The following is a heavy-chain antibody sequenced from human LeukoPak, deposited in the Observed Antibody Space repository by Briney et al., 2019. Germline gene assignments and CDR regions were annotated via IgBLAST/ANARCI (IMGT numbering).Heavy chain of an antibody. J-gene: IGHJ6*02. Sequence: GGSLRLSCAASGFTFSSYGMHWVRQAPGKGLEWVAVIWYDGSNKYYADSVKGRFTISRDNSKNSLYLQMNSLRAEDSAVFYCARDPYCTSSSCYDHGMDVWGQGTTVTVSS. D-gene: IGHD2-2*01. V-gene: IGHV3-33*01. CDR1: GFTFSSYG. CDR2: IWYDGSNK. CDR3: ARDPYCTSSSCYDHGMDV.